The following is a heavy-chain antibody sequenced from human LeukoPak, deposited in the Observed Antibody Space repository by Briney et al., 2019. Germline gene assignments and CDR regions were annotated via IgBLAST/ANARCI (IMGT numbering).Heavy chain of an antibody. Sequence: GGSLRLSCVTSGFTFDSYALAWVRQAPGKGLEWVSSFASGRSPSYAHTVKGRLTMSRDDAKNTVYLQMDNLGAEDTAMYFCARQLGYCSAGTCYFDSWGQGSLVAVSS. CDR2: FASGRSP. CDR3: ARQLGYCSAGTCYFDS. V-gene: IGHV3-23*05. J-gene: IGHJ4*02. CDR1: GFTFDSYA. D-gene: IGHD2-15*01.